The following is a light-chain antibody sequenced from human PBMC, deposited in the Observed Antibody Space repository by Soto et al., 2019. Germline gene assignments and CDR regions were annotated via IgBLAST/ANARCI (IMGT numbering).Light chain of an antibody. CDR1: QSISSY. Sequence: DIQMTQSPSSLSASVGDRVTITCRASQSISSYLNWYQHKPGKAPNLLIYAASSLQSGVPSRFSGSGSGTDFTLTISSLQPEDFATYYCQQSYGTRTFGQGTKVEIK. V-gene: IGKV1-39*01. CDR2: AAS. J-gene: IGKJ1*01. CDR3: QQSYGTRT.